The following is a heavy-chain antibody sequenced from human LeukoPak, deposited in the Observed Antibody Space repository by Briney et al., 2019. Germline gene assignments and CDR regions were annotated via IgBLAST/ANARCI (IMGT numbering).Heavy chain of an antibody. CDR3: ARGKVTMIVVVLTA. Sequence: GGSLRLSCAASGFTFSSYGMHWVRQAPGKGLEWVAVIWYDGSNKYYADSVRGRFTISRDNSKNTLYLEMNSLRAEDTAVYYCARGKVTMIVVVLTAWGQGTMVTVSS. V-gene: IGHV3-33*01. J-gene: IGHJ3*01. D-gene: IGHD3-22*01. CDR1: GFTFSSYG. CDR2: IWYDGSNK.